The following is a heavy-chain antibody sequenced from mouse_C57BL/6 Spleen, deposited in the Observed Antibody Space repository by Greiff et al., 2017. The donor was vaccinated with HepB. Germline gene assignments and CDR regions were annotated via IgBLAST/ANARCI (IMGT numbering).Heavy chain of an antibody. V-gene: IGHV5-6*01. CDR3: ERHRDYDYDGGYAMDY. CDR1: GFTFSSYG. D-gene: IGHD2-4*01. CDR2: ISSGGSYT. Sequence: EVQLVESGGDLVKPGGSLKLSCAASGFTFSSYGMSWVRQTPDKRLEWVATISSGGSYTYYPDSVKGRFTISRDNDKNTLYLQMSSLKSEDTAMYYCERHRDYDYDGGYAMDYWGQGTSVTVSS. J-gene: IGHJ4*01.